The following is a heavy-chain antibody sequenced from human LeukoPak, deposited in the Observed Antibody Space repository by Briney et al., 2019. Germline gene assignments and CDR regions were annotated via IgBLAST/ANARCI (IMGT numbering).Heavy chain of an antibody. CDR2: IYYSGST. V-gene: IGHV4-39*01. Sequence: SETLSLTCTVSGGSISSSSYYWGWIRQPPGKGLEWIGSIYYSGSTYYNPSLKSRVTVSVDTSKNQFPLKLSSVTAADTAVYYCARRRFFDYWGQGTLVTVSS. CDR1: GGSISSSSYY. CDR3: ARRRFFDY. J-gene: IGHJ4*02. D-gene: IGHD3-3*01.